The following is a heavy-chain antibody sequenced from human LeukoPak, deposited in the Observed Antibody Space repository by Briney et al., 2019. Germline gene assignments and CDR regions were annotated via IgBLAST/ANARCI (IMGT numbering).Heavy chain of an antibody. Sequence: GGSLRLSCAASGFTFSTYAMTWVRQAPGEGLEWVSTISGGGIRTSYADSVKGRFTISRDNSKNTLSLQMNSLRAEDTAVYYCAKRPSGYDGVSHFDSWGQGTLVTVSS. J-gene: IGHJ4*02. D-gene: IGHD6-25*01. CDR1: GFTFSTYA. CDR2: ISGGGIRT. V-gene: IGHV3-23*01. CDR3: AKRPSGYDGVSHFDS.